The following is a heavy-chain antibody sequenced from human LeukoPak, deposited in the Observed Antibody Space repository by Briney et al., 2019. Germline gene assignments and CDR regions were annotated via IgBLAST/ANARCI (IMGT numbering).Heavy chain of an antibody. V-gene: IGHV1-46*01. D-gene: IGHD3-22*01. CDR3: ARDDSSGPQVY. J-gene: IGHJ4*02. CDR2: INPSGGST. CDR1: GYTFSSYY. Sequence: GASVKVSCKAPGYTFSSYYMHWVRQAPGQGLEWMGIINPSGGSTKYAQKFQGRVTMTRDTSTSTVYMELSSLRSEDTAVYYCARDDSSGPQVYWGQGTLVTVSS.